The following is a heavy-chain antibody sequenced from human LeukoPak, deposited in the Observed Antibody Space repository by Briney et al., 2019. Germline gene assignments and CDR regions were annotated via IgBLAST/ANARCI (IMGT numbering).Heavy chain of an antibody. V-gene: IGHV3-7*01. CDR3: AREGPYGVSRGRLNYMDV. CDR2: IKQDGSEK. CDR1: GFTFSSYW. D-gene: IGHD3-16*01. Sequence: PGGSLRLSCAASGFTFSSYWMTWVRQAPGKGLEWVANIKQDGSEKYYVDSVKGRFTISRDNAKNSLYLQMNSLRAEDTAVYYCAREGPYGVSRGRLNYMDVWGKGTTVTISS. J-gene: IGHJ6*03.